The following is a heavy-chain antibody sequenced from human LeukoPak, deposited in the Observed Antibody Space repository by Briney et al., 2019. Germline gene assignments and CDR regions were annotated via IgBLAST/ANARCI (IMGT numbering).Heavy chain of an antibody. V-gene: IGHV4-34*01. D-gene: IGHD6-19*01. Sequence: SETLSLTCAVYGGSFSGYYWSWIRQPPGKGLEWIGEINHSGSTDYNPSLKSRVTISVDTSKNQFSLQLNSVTPEDTAVYYCAREAPHIAVAGTRQGKRYKYYFDYWGQGTLVTVSS. CDR3: AREAPHIAVAGTRQGKRYKYYFDY. CDR2: INHSGST. J-gene: IGHJ4*02. CDR1: GGSFSGYY.